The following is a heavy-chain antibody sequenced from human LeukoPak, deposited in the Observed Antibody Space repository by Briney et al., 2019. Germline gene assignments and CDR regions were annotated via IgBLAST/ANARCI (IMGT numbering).Heavy chain of an antibody. J-gene: IGHJ4*02. V-gene: IGHV3-9*01. Sequence: GGSLRLSCAASGFTFDDYAMHWVRQAPGKGLEWVSGISWNSGTIGYADSVKGRFTISRDNAKNSLYLQMNSLRAEDTALYYCAKGMYYDNSALDYWGQGTLVTVSS. CDR2: ISWNSGTI. CDR1: GFTFDDYA. CDR3: AKGMYYDNSALDY. D-gene: IGHD3-22*01.